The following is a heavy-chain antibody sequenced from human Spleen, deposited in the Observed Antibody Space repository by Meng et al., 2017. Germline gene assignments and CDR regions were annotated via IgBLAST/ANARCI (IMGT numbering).Heavy chain of an antibody. Sequence: QVQPPEAGPGLVKPAETLSLTCTVSGASISTGIYYWSWIRQHPGKGLEWIGYIYDSGTTSYNPSLESPVTISMDTSKNQFSLRLGSVTAADTAVYYCATIDYGEVFFVYWGQGTLVTVSS. CDR1: GASISTGIYY. D-gene: IGHD4-17*01. V-gene: IGHV4-31*01. CDR2: IYDSGTT. J-gene: IGHJ4*02. CDR3: ATIDYGEVFFVY.